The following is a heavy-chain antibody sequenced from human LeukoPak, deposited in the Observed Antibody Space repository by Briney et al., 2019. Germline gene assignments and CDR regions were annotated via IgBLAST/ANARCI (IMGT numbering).Heavy chain of an antibody. J-gene: IGHJ3*02. CDR1: GFTFSSYA. D-gene: IGHD2-2*01. Sequence: GGSLRLSCAASGFTFSSYAMRWVRQAPGKGLEWVSAISGSGGSTYYADCVKGRFTISRDNSKNTLYLQMNSLRAEDTAVYYCAKDLTYQRLVDNAFDIWGQGTMVTVSS. CDR2: ISGSGGST. V-gene: IGHV3-23*01. CDR3: AKDLTYQRLVDNAFDI.